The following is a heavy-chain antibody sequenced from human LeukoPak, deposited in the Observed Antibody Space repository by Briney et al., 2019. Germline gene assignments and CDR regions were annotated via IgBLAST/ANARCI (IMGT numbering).Heavy chain of an antibody. CDR2: IRVHNGNT. Sequence: ASVKVSCKASGYTFTSYGISWVRQAPGQGLEWMGWIRVHNGNTKYAQKVQGRVTMTTDTSTSTAYMELSRLRSDDTAVYYCARVEDSSGYYYVGSAQFDYWGQGTLVTVSS. CDR3: ARVEDSSGYYYVGSAQFDY. CDR1: GYTFTSYG. D-gene: IGHD3-22*01. J-gene: IGHJ4*02. V-gene: IGHV1-18*01.